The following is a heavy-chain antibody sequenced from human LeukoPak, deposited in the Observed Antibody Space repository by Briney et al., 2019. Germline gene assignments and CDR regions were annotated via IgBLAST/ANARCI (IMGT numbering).Heavy chain of an antibody. D-gene: IGHD3-22*01. V-gene: IGHV3-21*01. CDR2: ISSSSSNI. CDR3: ARSFTLIGGGFDY. CDR1: GFTLSTYS. Sequence: GGSLSLSCAAYGFTLSTYSMDWVRQAAGKGLEWVSSISSSSSNIYYADSVKGRFTISRDNAKHALYLQMNSLRAEDTALYYCARSFTLIGGGFDYWGQGSLVTVSS. J-gene: IGHJ4*02.